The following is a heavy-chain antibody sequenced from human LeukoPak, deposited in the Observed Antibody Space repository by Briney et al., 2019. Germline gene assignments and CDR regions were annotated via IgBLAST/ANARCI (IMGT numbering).Heavy chain of an antibody. Sequence: ASVKVSCKTSGYTLTEFYIHWVRQAPGQGHEWMGSLTPNTGSTTYAQKLQGRVTMTTDTSTSTAYMELRSLRSDDTAVYYCARDPRGYSYGPYYYYYGMDVWGQGTTVTVSS. J-gene: IGHJ6*02. CDR2: LTPNTGST. V-gene: IGHV1-18*04. D-gene: IGHD5-18*01. CDR3: ARDPRGYSYGPYYYYYGMDV. CDR1: GYTLTEFY.